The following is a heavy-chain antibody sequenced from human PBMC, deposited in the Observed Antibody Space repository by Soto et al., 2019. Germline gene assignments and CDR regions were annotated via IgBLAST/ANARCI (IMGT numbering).Heavy chain of an antibody. CDR1: GYTFTGYY. CDR3: ARDYVRYCSSTSCYTPYYYYYGMDA. V-gene: IGHV1-2*04. D-gene: IGHD2-2*02. Sequence: ASVKVSCKASGYTFTGYYMHWVRQAPGQGLEWVGWINHNSGGTNYAQKFQGWVTMARDTSISTAYMELSRLRSDDTAVYYCARDYVRYCSSTSCYTPYYYYYGMDAWGQGTTVTVSS. J-gene: IGHJ6*02. CDR2: INHNSGGT.